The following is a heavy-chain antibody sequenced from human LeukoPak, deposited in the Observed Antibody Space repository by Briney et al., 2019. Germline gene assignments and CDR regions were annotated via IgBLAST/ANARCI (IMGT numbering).Heavy chain of an antibody. CDR3: ARGSRYDSSGYYPYYFDY. V-gene: IGHV3-21*01. CDR1: GFTFSTYT. CDR2: ISSRSSYI. Sequence: GGSLRLSCAASGFTFSTYTMSWVRQAPGKGLEWVSCISSRSSYIYYADSVKGRFTISRDNAKNSPYLQVSSLRAEDTAVYYCARGSRYDSSGYYPYYFDYWGQGALVTVSS. D-gene: IGHD3-22*01. J-gene: IGHJ4*02.